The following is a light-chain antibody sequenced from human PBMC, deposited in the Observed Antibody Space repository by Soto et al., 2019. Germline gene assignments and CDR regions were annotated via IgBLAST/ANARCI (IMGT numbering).Light chain of an antibody. CDR2: KVT. V-gene: IGLV2-14*01. J-gene: IGLJ1*01. Sequence: QSVLTQPASVSGSAGQSITISCTGTSSDVGGNKYVSWYQQYPGKVPKLLINKVTNRPSGVSYRFSGSKSGNMASLTISALLAEDEADYFCASSTSDSLYVFGTGTKVNV. CDR3: ASSTSDSLYV. CDR1: SSDVGGNKY.